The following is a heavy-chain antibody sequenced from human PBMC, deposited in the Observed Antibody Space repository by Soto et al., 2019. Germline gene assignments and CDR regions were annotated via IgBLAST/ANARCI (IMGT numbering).Heavy chain of an antibody. CDR2: INSDGSST. CDR3: ARSKGFDY. J-gene: IGHJ4*02. Sequence: XGSLRLFCAASGFTFSSYCKHWVRQAPGKGLVWVSRINSDGSSTSYADSVKGRFTISRDNAKNTLYLQMNSLRAEDTDVYYCARSKGFDYWGQGTLVTVSS. V-gene: IGHV3-74*01. CDR1: GFTFSSYC.